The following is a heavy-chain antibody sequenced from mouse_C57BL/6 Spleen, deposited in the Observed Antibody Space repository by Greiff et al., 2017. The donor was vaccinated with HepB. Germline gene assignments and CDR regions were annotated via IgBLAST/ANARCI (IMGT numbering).Heavy chain of an antibody. Sequence: QVHVKQSGPELVKPGASVKISCKASGYAFSSSWMNWVKQRPGKGLEWIGRIYPGDGDTNYNGKFKGKATLTADKSSSTAYMQLSSLTSEDSAVYFCARESTTVVDAMDYWGQGTSVTVSS. D-gene: IGHD1-1*01. V-gene: IGHV1-82*01. J-gene: IGHJ4*01. CDR3: ARESTTVVDAMDY. CDR1: GYAFSSSW. CDR2: IYPGDGDT.